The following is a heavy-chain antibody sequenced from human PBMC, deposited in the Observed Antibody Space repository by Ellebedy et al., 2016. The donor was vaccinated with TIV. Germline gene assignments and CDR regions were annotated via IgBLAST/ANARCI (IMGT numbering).Heavy chain of an antibody. V-gene: IGHV3-21*01. Sequence: GESLKISCAASGFTFSSYSMNWVRQAPGKGLEWVSSISSSSSYIYYADSVRGRFTISRDNAKNSAYLQMNSLRAEDTAVYYCARALTTGAYYFDFWGQGTLVTVSS. CDR2: ISSSSSYI. CDR1: GFTFSSYS. J-gene: IGHJ4*02. CDR3: ARALTTGAYYFDF. D-gene: IGHD1-1*01.